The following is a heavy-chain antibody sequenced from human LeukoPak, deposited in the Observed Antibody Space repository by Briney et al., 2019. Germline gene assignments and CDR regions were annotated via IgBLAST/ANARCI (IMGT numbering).Heavy chain of an antibody. J-gene: IGHJ4*02. D-gene: IGHD3-10*01. CDR3: ARASRITMVRGVPRFDY. Sequence: SETLSLTCAVYGGSFSGYYWSWIRQPPGKGLEWIGEINHSGSTNYNPSLKSRVTISVDTSKNQFSLKLSSVTAADTAVYYCARASRITMVRGVPRFDYWGQGTLVTVSS. CDR2: INHSGST. V-gene: IGHV4-34*01. CDR1: GGSFSGYY.